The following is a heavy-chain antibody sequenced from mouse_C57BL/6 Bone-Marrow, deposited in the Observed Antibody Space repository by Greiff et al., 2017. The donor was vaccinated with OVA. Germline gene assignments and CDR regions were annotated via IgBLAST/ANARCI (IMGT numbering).Heavy chain of an antibody. D-gene: IGHD1-1*01. J-gene: IGHJ2*01. CDR2: INPNNGGT. CDR3: ARGYGSSYWLDY. V-gene: IGHV1-22*01. Sequence: EVQLQQSGPELVKPGASVKMSCKASGYTFTDYNMHWVKQSNGKSLEWIGYINPNNGGTSYTQKFKGKATLTVNKSSNTAYMELRSLTSEDSAVYNCARGYGSSYWLDYWGQGTTLTVSS. CDR1: GYTFTDYN.